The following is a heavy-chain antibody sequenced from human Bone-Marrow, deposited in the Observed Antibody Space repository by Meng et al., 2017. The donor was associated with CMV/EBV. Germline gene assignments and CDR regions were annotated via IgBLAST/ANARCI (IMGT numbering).Heavy chain of an antibody. J-gene: IGHJ4*02. CDR2: IDNGGDTI. Sequence: LSLTCAASGFTISSYSMNWVRQAPGKGLEWVSYIDNGGDTIYYADSVKGRFTISRDNAKNSLYLQMNSLRAEDTAVYYCAGAFHPNYDILTGYYSLGDYWGQGTLVTVSS. CDR3: AGAFHPNYDILTGYYSLGDY. D-gene: IGHD3-9*01. V-gene: IGHV3-48*04. CDR1: GFTISSYS.